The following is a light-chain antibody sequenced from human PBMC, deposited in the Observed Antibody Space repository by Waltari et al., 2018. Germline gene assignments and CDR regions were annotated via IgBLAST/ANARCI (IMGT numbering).Light chain of an antibody. J-gene: IGLJ2*01. CDR2: SND. V-gene: IGLV1-44*01. Sequence: QSVLTHSPSASGTPGQRVTISCSGSSSNIGSNAVNWYRQLPGTAPKLLIFSNDQRPSGFPDRFSGSKSGTSASLAISGLQSEDEADYYCAAWDDSLNGVVFGGGTKLTVL. CDR3: AAWDDSLNGVV. CDR1: SSNIGSNA.